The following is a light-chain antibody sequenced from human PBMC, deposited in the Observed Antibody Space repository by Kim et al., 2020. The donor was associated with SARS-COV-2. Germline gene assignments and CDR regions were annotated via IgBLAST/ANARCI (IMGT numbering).Light chain of an antibody. CDR3: QQANSFPLT. Sequence: DIPMTQSPSSVSASVGDRVTLTCRASQGISNWLAWYQQKPGKAPKLLIYAASSLQSGVPSRFSGSGSGTDFTLTISSLQPEDFATYYCQQANSFPLTFGGGTKVDIK. CDR1: QGISNW. CDR2: AAS. V-gene: IGKV1-12*01. J-gene: IGKJ4*01.